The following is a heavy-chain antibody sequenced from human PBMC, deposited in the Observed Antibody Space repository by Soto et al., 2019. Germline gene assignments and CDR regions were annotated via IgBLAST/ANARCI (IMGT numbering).Heavy chain of an antibody. CDR3: ARTTAVPNTLQSRYFFDY. V-gene: IGHV4-61*01. J-gene: IGHJ4*02. Sequence: SETLSLTCSVSGGSVSNKTYYWSWIRQPPGKRLEWIGYVYYSGTTNYNPSLKSRVTISVDLSKNQFSLRLSSVTTADTALYYCARTTAVPNTLQSRYFFDYWGQGTLVTVSS. D-gene: IGHD4-17*01. CDR1: GGSVSNKTYY. CDR2: VYYSGTT.